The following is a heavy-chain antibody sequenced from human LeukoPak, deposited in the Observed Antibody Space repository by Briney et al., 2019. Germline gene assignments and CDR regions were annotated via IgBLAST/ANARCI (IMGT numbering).Heavy chain of an antibody. Sequence: SETESLTCAVYGGSFSGYYWSWVRQPPGKGLEWIGEINHSGSTNYNPSLKSRVTISVDTSKNQFSLKLSSVTAADTAVYYCARVGNDSSVVRAFDIWGQGTMVTVSS. J-gene: IGHJ3*02. CDR3: ARVGNDSSVVRAFDI. CDR1: GGSFSGYY. CDR2: INHSGST. V-gene: IGHV4-34*01. D-gene: IGHD3-22*01.